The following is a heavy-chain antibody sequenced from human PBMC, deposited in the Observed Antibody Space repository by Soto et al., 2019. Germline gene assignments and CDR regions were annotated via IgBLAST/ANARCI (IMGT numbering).Heavy chain of an antibody. J-gene: IGHJ6*03. CDR2: ISGSGGST. Sequence: GGSLRLSCAASGFTFSSYAMSWVRQAPGKGLEWVSAISGSGGSTYYADSVKGRFTIPRDNSKNTLYLQMNSLRAEDTAVYYCAKPAYKGTIADYYYYYYMDVWGKGTTVTVSS. V-gene: IGHV3-23*01. D-gene: IGHD1-20*01. CDR1: GFTFSSYA. CDR3: AKPAYKGTIADYYYYYYMDV.